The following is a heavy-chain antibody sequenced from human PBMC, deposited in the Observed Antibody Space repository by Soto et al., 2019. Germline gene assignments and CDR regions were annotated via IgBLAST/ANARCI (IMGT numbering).Heavy chain of an antibody. V-gene: IGHV1-46*01. Sequence: ASVKVSCKASGSTFPDYFIHWVRQAPGQGLEWMGMIKPSGGSTNYAQEFQGRVSMTRGTSPGTVYMELSSLRSEDTALYYCARGGGSGWYDYWGQGTLVTVSS. D-gene: IGHD6-19*01. CDR3: ARGGGSGWYDY. J-gene: IGHJ4*02. CDR2: IKPSGGST. CDR1: GSTFPDYF.